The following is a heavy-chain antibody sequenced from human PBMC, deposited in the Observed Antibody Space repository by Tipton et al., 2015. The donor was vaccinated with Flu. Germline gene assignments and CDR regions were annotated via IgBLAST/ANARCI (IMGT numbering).Heavy chain of an antibody. D-gene: IGHD1-26*01. Sequence: QLVQSGAEVKKPGASVKVSCKASGYTFTDFYIHWVRQAPGQGLEWMGWINPNTGDTNFAQRFQGRVTMTRDTALSTVYLNFMDLRFDDAALFYCAEVGGRFFRGDSWGQGTLVIVSS. J-gene: IGHJ5*01. CDR3: AEVGGRFFRGDS. V-gene: IGHV1-2*02. CDR2: INPNTGDT. CDR1: GYTFTDFY.